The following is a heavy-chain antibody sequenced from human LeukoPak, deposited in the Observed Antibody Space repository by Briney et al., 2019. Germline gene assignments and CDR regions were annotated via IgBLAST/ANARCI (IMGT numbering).Heavy chain of an antibody. D-gene: IGHD4-17*01. CDR2: ISGSGDQT. CDR1: GFTFSTYG. V-gene: IGHV3-23*01. Sequence: PGGSLRLSCAASGFTFSTYGMSWVRQAPGKGLEWVSAISGSGDQTYYADSVKGRFTFSRDNSNNILHVQMHSLRADDTAVYYCATQPESYGDSASYFHHWGQGTLVTVSS. CDR3: ATQPESYGDSASYFHH. J-gene: IGHJ1*01.